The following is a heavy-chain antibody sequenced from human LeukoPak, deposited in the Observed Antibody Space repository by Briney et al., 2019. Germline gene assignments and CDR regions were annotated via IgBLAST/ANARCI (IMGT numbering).Heavy chain of an antibody. CDR2: ISSSSSYI. CDR1: GFTLSSYS. CDR3: ARERWEYSSSGEDFDY. J-gene: IGHJ4*02. V-gene: IGHV3-21*01. Sequence: GGSLRLSCAASGFTLSSYSMNWVRQAPGKGLEWVSSISSSSSYIYYADSVKGRFTISRDNAKNSLYLQMNSLRAEDTAVYYCARERWEYSSSGEDFDYWGQGTLVTVSS. D-gene: IGHD6-13*01.